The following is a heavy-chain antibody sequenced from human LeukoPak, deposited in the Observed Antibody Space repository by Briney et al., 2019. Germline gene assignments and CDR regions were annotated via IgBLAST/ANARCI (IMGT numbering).Heavy chain of an antibody. J-gene: IGHJ5*02. CDR1: GFTFTTYS. V-gene: IGHV3-48*04. Sequence: GGSLRLSCAASGFTFTTYSMNWVRQVPGKGLEWVSYISIGSRTIYYADSVKGRFTISRDNAKNSLYLQMNSLRAEDTAVYYCARGSDGSSWLDNWGQGTLVTVSS. CDR3: ARGSDGSSWLDN. D-gene: IGHD6-13*01. CDR2: ISIGSRTI.